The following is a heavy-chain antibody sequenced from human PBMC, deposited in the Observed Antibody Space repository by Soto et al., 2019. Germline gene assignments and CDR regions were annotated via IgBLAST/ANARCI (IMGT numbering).Heavy chain of an antibody. J-gene: IGHJ5*02. D-gene: IGHD6-13*01. V-gene: IGHV4-34*01. CDR1: GGSFSGYY. Sequence: LETLSLTCAVYGGSFSGYYWSWIRQPPGKGLEWIGEINHSGSTNYNPSLKSRVTISVDTSKNQFSLKLSSVTAADTAVYYCARGASGYSSSWYRRWFDPWGQGTLVTVSS. CDR2: INHSGST. CDR3: ARGASGYSSSWYRRWFDP.